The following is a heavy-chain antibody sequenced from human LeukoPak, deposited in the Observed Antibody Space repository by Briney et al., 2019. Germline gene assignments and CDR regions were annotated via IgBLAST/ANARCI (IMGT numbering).Heavy chain of an antibody. J-gene: IGHJ4*02. Sequence: GGSLRLSCAASGFTFTSYAMSWVRQAPGKGLEWVSVLTGDGNTYYADSVKGRFTNSRDDSKNTLFLQMNSLRAEDTAVYYCARDLGYCANGVCHTRFDYWGQGTLVAVSS. V-gene: IGHV3-23*01. CDR1: GFTFTSYA. CDR3: ARDLGYCANGVCHTRFDY. CDR2: LTGDGNT. D-gene: IGHD2-8*01.